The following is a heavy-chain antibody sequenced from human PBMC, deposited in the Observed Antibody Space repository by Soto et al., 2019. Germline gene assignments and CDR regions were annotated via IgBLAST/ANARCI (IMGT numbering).Heavy chain of an antibody. J-gene: IGHJ4*01. V-gene: IGHV3-7*01. CDR3: ASDSGYGAGNSVNQYIDY. Sequence: GGSLRLSGAACGFNFHWYWISWVRQAPGKGLEWLATIKTDAIEKKYVDSVKGRFTMSRDNAKNPVYLQMDSLRTEDTAVYYRASDSGYGAGNSVNQYIDYWGHRTLLTFCS. CDR1: GFNFHWYW. D-gene: IGHD3-10*01. CDR2: IKTDAIEK.